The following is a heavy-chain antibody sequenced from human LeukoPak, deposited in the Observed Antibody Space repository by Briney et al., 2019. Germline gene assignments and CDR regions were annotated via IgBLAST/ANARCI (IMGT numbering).Heavy chain of an antibody. CDR3: AKAEDGSGALGFDP. CDR1: GFTFSSYG. J-gene: IGHJ5*02. CDR2: ISYDGSNK. D-gene: IGHD3-10*01. V-gene: IGHV3-30*18. Sequence: PGRSLRLSCAASGFTFSSYGMHWVRQAPGKGLEWVAVISYDGSNKYYTDSVKGRFTTSRDNSKNTLYLQMNSLRAEDTAVYYCAKAEDGSGALGFDPWGQGTLVTVSS.